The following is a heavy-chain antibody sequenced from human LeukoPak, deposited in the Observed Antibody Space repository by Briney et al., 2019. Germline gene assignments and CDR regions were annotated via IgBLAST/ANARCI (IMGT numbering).Heavy chain of an antibody. Sequence: PSETLSLTCAVYGGSFSGYYWSWIRQPPGKGLEWIGEINHSGRTNYNPSLKSRVTISVETPKNQFSLKLSSVTAADTDVYYCARGSGFRITIVRGGPGRAFDIWGQGKMVTVSS. CDR2: INHSGRT. CDR3: ARGSGFRITIVRGGPGRAFDI. D-gene: IGHD3-10*01. V-gene: IGHV4-34*01. CDR1: GGSFSGYY. J-gene: IGHJ3*02.